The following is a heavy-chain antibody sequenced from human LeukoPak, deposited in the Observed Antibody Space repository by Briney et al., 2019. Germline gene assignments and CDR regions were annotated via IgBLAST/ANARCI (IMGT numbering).Heavy chain of an antibody. CDR2: IRSKANSYAT. V-gene: IGHV3-73*01. CDR1: GFTFSSYG. J-gene: IGHJ6*04. Sequence: GGTLRLSCAASGFTFSSYGMSWVRQASGKGLEWVGRIRSKANSYATAYAASVKGRFTISRDDSKNTAYLQMNSLKTEDTAVYYCTLMDVWGKGTTVTVSS. CDR3: TLMDV.